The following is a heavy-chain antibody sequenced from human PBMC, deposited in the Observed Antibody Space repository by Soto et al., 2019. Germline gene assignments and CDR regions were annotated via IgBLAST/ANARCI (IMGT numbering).Heavy chain of an antibody. D-gene: IGHD6-19*01. Sequence: PPETLSLTCAVYGGSFSGYYWSWIRQPPGEGLEWIGEINHSGSTNYNPSLKSRVTISVDTSKNQSSLKLSSVTAADTAVYYCARRGQWLVRGGYGMDVWGQGTTVTVSS. CDR1: GGSFSGYY. J-gene: IGHJ6*02. CDR2: INHSGST. CDR3: ARRGQWLVRGGYGMDV. V-gene: IGHV4-34*01.